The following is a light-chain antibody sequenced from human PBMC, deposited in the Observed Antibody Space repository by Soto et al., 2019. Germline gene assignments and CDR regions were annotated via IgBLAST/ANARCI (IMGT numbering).Light chain of an antibody. CDR3: QQYNTHSPYT. Sequence: DIRMTRSPSTLSASVGERVTITCRASQSVTTWLAWYQQKAGKAPKVLIYKASNLQSGVPSRFSGSGSGTEFTLTISSLQPDDFATYFCQQYNTHSPYTFGQGTKLEIK. V-gene: IGKV1-5*03. CDR2: KAS. J-gene: IGKJ2*01. CDR1: QSVTTW.